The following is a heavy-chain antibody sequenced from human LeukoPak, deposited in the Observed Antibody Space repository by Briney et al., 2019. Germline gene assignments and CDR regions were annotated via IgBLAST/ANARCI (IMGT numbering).Heavy chain of an antibody. Sequence: ASVKVSCKVSGYSLTELSVHWVRQTPGKGLEWMGGFDPEDGERIYARRFQGRVTMTQDSSTGTAYMELSSLRYDDTAVYYCAVILVVTAPRSWYWGQGTLITVSS. CDR3: AVILVVTAPRSWY. CDR1: GYSLTELS. D-gene: IGHD2-21*02. CDR2: FDPEDGER. V-gene: IGHV1-24*01. J-gene: IGHJ1*01.